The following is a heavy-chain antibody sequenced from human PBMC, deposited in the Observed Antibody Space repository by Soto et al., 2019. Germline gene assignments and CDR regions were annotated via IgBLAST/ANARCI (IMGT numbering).Heavy chain of an antibody. CDR3: ARGHDYGGNSDAFDI. CDR2: ILPIFGTA. V-gene: IGHV1-69*14. CDR1: GGTFSTSS. J-gene: IGHJ3*02. Sequence: QVQLVQSGAEVKKPGSSVKVSCKASGGTFSTSSINWLRQAPGQRPEWMGNILPIFGTADYAQKFQDRVKITADKSTDTAYMELRSLFSEDTAVYYCARGHDYGGNSDAFDIWGQGTVVTVSS. D-gene: IGHD3-16*01.